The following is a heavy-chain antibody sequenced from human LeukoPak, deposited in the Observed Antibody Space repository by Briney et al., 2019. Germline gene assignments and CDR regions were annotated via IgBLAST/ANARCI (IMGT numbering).Heavy chain of an antibody. CDR2: IIPIFGTA. Sequence: GASVKFPCKASVGTFSSYAISWVRQAPGQGLEWMGGIIPIFGTANYAQKFQRRVTITTDESTSTAYMELSSLRSEDTAVYYRARGMSGLGATPHGYYYYYMDVWGKGTTVTVSS. V-gene: IGHV1-69*05. CDR3: ARGMSGLGATPHGYYYYYMDV. D-gene: IGHD1-26*01. CDR1: VGTFSSYA. J-gene: IGHJ6*03.